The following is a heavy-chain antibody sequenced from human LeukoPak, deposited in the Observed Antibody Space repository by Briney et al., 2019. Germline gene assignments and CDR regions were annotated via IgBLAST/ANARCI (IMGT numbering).Heavy chain of an antibody. V-gene: IGHV3-64*04. D-gene: IGHD6-13*01. CDR2: ISSNGGST. Sequence: GGSLRLSCSASGFTFSSYAMHWVRQAPGKGLEYVSAISSNGGSTYYADSVKGRFTISRDNAKNTLYLQMNSLRAEDTAVYYCARDSIAAAGDFDYWGQGTLVTVSS. J-gene: IGHJ4*02. CDR3: ARDSIAAAGDFDY. CDR1: GFTFSSYA.